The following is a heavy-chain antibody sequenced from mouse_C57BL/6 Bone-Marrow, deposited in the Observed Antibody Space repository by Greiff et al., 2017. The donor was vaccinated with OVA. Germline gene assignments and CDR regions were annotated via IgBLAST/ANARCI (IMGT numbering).Heavy chain of an antibody. D-gene: IGHD1-1*01. CDR2: IYPGSGRT. Sequence: QVQLQQPGAELVKPGASVKMSCKASGYTFTSYWITWVKQRPGQGLEWIGDIYPGSGRTNYNEKFKSKATLTVDKSSRTAYMQLSSLTSEDSAVYYGARAGITTVEGDFAMDYWGQGTSVTVSS. V-gene: IGHV1-55*01. CDR1: GYTFTSYW. CDR3: ARAGITTVEGDFAMDY. J-gene: IGHJ4*01.